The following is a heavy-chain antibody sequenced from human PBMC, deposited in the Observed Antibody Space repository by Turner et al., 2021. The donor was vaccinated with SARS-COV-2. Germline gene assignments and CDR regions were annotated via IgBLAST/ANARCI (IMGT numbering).Heavy chain of an antibody. CDR3: ARDLNYYGMDV. V-gene: IGHV3-53*04. J-gene: IGHJ6*02. D-gene: IGHD3-9*01. CDR2: IYSGGST. Sequence: EVQLVESGGGLVQHGGSLRLSCAGSGITVSSNYMSWVRQAPGKGLEWVSVIYSGGSTYYADSVKGRFTISRHNSKNTLYLQMNSLRAEDTAVYYCARDLNYYGMDVWGQGTTVTVSS. CDR1: GITVSSNY.